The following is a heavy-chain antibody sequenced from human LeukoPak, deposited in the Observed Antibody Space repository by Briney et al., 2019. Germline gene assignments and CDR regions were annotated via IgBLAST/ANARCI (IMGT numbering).Heavy chain of an antibody. CDR3: ARDPDYGGTLRYFDY. CDR2: ISYSGTT. V-gene: IGHV4-59*01. D-gene: IGHD4-23*01. CDR1: GGSISSYY. J-gene: IGHJ4*02. Sequence: PSETLSLTCTVSGGSISSYYWSWIRQPPGKGLEWIGYISYSGTTNYNPSLKSRVTISVDTSKNQFSLKLSSVTAADTAVYYCARDPDYGGTLRYFDYWGQGTLVTVSS.